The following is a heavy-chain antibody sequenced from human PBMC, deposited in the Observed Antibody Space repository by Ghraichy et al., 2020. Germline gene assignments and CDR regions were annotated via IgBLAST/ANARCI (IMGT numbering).Heavy chain of an antibody. J-gene: IGHJ4*02. D-gene: IGHD2-15*01. Sequence: VSVKVSCKASGYTFTGYYLHWVRQAPGQGLEWMGRINPNSGGTNYAQKFQGRVTMTRDTSISTAYMELSRLRSDDTAVYYCARVTSGLRGGYDYWGQGTLVTVSS. CDR1: GYTFTGYY. CDR2: INPNSGGT. CDR3: ARVTSGLRGGYDY. V-gene: IGHV1-2*06.